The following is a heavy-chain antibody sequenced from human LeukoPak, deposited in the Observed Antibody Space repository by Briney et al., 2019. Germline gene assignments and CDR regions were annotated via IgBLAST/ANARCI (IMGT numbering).Heavy chain of an antibody. D-gene: IGHD5-18*01. CDR2: IIPAFGTA. CDR1: GGTFSSYA. J-gene: IGHJ4*02. Sequence: ASVKVSCKASGGTFSSYAISWVRQAPGQGLEWMGGIIPAFGTANYAQKFQGRVTITADKSTSTAYMELSSLRSEDTAVYYCARNSYSYGYYFDYWGQGTLVTVSS. CDR3: ARNSYSYGYYFDY. V-gene: IGHV1-69*06.